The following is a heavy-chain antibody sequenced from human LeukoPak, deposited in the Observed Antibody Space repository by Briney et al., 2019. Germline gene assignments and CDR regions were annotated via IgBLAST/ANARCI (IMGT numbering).Heavy chain of an antibody. Sequence: QSGGSLRLSCAASGFTFNNYVMNWVRQAPGKGLEWVSAITDSSTSTYYADSVKGRFTISRHNSKNTLYLQMNSLRAEDTAVYYCARRYDFWTIPGDRPYGMDVWGQGTTVTASS. CDR1: GFTFNNYV. CDR2: ITDSSTST. J-gene: IGHJ6*02. V-gene: IGHV3-23*01. D-gene: IGHD3-3*01. CDR3: ARRYDFWTIPGDRPYGMDV.